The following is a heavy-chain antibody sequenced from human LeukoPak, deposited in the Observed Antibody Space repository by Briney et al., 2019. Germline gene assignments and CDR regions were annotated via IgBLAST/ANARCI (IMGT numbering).Heavy chain of an antibody. J-gene: IGHJ4*02. D-gene: IGHD3-22*01. CDR1: GGSISSGSYY. V-gene: IGHV4-61*02. Sequence: SETLSLTCTVSGGSISSGSYYWSWIRQPAGKGLEWIGRIYTSGSTNYNPSLKSRVTISVDTSKNQFSLKLSSVTAADTAVYYCATGGDYYDSSGYPDYWGQGTLVTVSS. CDR2: IYTSGST. CDR3: ATGGDYYDSSGYPDY.